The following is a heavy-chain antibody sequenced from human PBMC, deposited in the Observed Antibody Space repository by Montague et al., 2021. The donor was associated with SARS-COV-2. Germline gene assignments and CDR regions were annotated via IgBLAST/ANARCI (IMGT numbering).Heavy chain of an antibody. Sequence: SETLSLTCTFSGYSISSGYYWGWIRQPPWNGLEWIGSIYHSGSTYYNPXXKSRVTISVDTSKNQFSLKLSSVTAADTAVYYCARDVRYYDFWSGRAQTSPDYWGQGTLVTGSS. CDR2: IYHSGST. J-gene: IGHJ4*02. CDR1: GYSISSGYY. V-gene: IGHV4-38-2*02. D-gene: IGHD3-3*01. CDR3: ARDVRYYDFWSGRAQTSPDY.